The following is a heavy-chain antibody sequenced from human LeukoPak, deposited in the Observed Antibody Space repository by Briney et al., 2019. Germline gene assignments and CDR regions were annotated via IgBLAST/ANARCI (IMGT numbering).Heavy chain of an antibody. Sequence: GRSLRLSCAASGFTFSSYGMHWVRQAPGKGLEWVAVISYDGSNKYYADSVKGRFTISRDNPKNTLYLQMNSLRAEDTAVYYCAKEEGRLTGSLFRYWGQGTLVTVSS. CDR3: AKEEGRLTGSLFRY. CDR1: GFTFSSYG. D-gene: IGHD3-9*01. J-gene: IGHJ4*02. V-gene: IGHV3-30*18. CDR2: ISYDGSNK.